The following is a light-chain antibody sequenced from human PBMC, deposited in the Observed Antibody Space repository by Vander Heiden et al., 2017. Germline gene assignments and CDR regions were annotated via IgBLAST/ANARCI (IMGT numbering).Light chain of an antibody. V-gene: IGKV4-1*01. J-gene: IGKJ2*01. CDR1: QSVLDRPNNQNY. CDR2: WAA. CDR3: QQYFGAPYA. Sequence: DIVMSQSPDSPAVSLGERATINCKSSQSVLDRPNNQNYLTGYQQKPGQHPNLLIYWAATRESGVPDRCSGSGAGTDFTLTIISLQAEDVAVYYCQQYFGAPYAFGQGTKLEIK.